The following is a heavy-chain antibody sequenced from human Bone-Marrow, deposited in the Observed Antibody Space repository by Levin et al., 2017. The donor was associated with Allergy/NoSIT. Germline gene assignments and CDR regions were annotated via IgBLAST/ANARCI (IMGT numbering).Heavy chain of an antibody. Sequence: GESLKISCAASGFTFSDYYMSWIRQAPGKGLEWVSYISSSGSTIYYADSVKGRFTISRDNAKNSLYLQMNSLRAEDTAVYYCARRRGDYVSRVYYYGMDVWGQGTTVTVSS. CDR1: GFTFSDYY. CDR3: ARRRGDYVSRVYYYGMDV. CDR2: ISSSGSTI. D-gene: IGHD4-17*01. V-gene: IGHV3-11*01. J-gene: IGHJ6*02.